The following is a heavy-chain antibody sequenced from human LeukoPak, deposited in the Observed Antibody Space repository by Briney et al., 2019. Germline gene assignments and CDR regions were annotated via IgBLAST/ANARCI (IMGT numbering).Heavy chain of an antibody. CDR2: IYTSGST. J-gene: IGHJ5*02. D-gene: IGHD6-6*01. V-gene: IGHV4-4*07. Sequence: SETLSLTCTVSGGSISSYYWSWIRQPAGKGLEWIGRIYTSGSTNYNPSLKSRVTMSVDTSKNQFSLKLSSVTAADTAVYYCARAGAARLFSDSADWLDPWGQGTLVTVSS. CDR1: GGSISSYY. CDR3: ARAGAARLFSDSADWLDP.